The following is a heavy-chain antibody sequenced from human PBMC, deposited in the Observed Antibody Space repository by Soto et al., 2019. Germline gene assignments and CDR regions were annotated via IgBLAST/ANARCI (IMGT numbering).Heavy chain of an antibody. D-gene: IGHD2-2*01. J-gene: IGHJ5*02. CDR3: ARVRRYCSSTSCPWFDP. V-gene: IGHV4-31*03. CDR1: GGSISSGGYY. Sequence: QVQLQESGPGLVKPSQTLSLTCTVSGGSISSGGYYWSWIRQHPGKGLEWIGYIYYSGSTYYNPSLKSRVTRSVDTSKNQFALKLSAVTAADTAVYYCARVRRYCSSTSCPWFDPWGQGTLVTVSS. CDR2: IYYSGST.